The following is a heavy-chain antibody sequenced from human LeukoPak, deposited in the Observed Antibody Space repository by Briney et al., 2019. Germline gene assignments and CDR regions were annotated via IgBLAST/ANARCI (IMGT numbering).Heavy chain of an antibody. Sequence: GGSLRLSCAASGFTVSSTYMAWVRQDPGKGLEWVSLIYSGGSTLYADSVKGRFTISRDESKNTLYLQMNSLRVDDTAVYHCARVGGSTPNWFDPWGQGTLVTVSS. J-gene: IGHJ5*02. D-gene: IGHD2-2*01. CDR3: ARVGGSTPNWFDP. CDR2: IYSGGST. V-gene: IGHV3-53*01. CDR1: GFTVSSTY.